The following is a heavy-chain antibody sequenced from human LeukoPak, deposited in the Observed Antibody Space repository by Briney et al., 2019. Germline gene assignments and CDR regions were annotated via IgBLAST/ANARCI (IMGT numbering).Heavy chain of an antibody. Sequence: SETLSLTCTVSGYSISSGYYWGWIRQPPGKGLEWIGSIYHSGSTYYNPSLKSRVTISVDTSKNQSSLKLSSVTAADTAVYYCARVKGYCSGGSCYSPNWFDPWGQGTLVTVSS. J-gene: IGHJ5*02. V-gene: IGHV4-38-2*02. D-gene: IGHD2-15*01. CDR2: IYHSGST. CDR3: ARVKGYCSGGSCYSPNWFDP. CDR1: GYSISSGYY.